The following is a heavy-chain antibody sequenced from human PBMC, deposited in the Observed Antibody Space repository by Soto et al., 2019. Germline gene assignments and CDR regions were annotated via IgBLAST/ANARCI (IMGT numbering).Heavy chain of an antibody. D-gene: IGHD3-10*01. Sequence: GGSLRLSCAGSGFTFSRYAMGWIRQTPGTGLEWVAAISNSGGNIYSADSVKGRFTISRDNAKNSLYLQMNSLRAEDTAVYYCAIADKNPGAFDYWGQGTTVTVSS. V-gene: IGHV3-21*04. J-gene: IGHJ4*03. CDR3: AIADKNPGAFDY. CDR1: GFTFSRYA. CDR2: ISNSGGNI.